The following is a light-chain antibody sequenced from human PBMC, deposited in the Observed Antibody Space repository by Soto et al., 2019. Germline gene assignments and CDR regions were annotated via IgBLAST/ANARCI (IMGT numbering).Light chain of an antibody. CDR2: GNN. CDR1: SSNIGAGYD. Sequence: QLVLTQPPSVSGAPGQRVTISCTGSSSNIGAGYDVHWYQQLPGTAPKLLIYGNNNRPSGVPDRFSGSKSGTSASLAITGLQAEDEADYYCQSYDSSLSHVVFGGGTKLTVL. V-gene: IGLV1-40*01. J-gene: IGLJ2*01. CDR3: QSYDSSLSHVV.